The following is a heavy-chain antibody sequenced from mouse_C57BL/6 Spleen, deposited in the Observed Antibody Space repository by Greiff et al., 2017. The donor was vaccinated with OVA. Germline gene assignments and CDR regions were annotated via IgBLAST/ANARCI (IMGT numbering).Heavy chain of an antibody. Sequence: VQLQQSGAELVRPGTSVKVSCKASGYAFTNYLIEWVKQRPGQGLEWIGVINPGSGGTNYNEKFKGKATLTADKSSSTAYMQLSSLTSEDSAGYFCAREGDYYGSSPDYWGQGTTLTVSS. J-gene: IGHJ2*01. D-gene: IGHD1-1*01. CDR2: INPGSGGT. V-gene: IGHV1-54*01. CDR1: GYAFTNYL. CDR3: AREGDYYGSSPDY.